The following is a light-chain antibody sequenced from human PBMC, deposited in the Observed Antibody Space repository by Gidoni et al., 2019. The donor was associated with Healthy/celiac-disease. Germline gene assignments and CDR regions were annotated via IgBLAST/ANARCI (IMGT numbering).Light chain of an antibody. CDR2: DAS. J-gene: IGKJ4*01. V-gene: IGKV3-11*01. CDR3: QQRSNRLT. Sequence: EIVLTQSPATLSLSPGERATLSCRARQSVSSYLAWYQQKPGQAHRLLIDDASNRATGIPARFSGSGSGADFTITISSLEPEDFAVYYCQQRSNRLTFGGGTKVEIK. CDR1: QSVSSY.